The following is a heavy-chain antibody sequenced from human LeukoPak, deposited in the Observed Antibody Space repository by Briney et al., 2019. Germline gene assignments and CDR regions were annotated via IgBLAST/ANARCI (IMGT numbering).Heavy chain of an antibody. CDR1: GFTFTNAW. V-gene: IGHV3-15*01. CDR3: TTDLGTYYHGSQRLIPIDY. Sequence: NSGGSLRLSCVDSGFTFTNAWMSWVRQAPGEGLEWIGRIKSKTDGETTNYAEPVRGRFTISRDDSKSAVYLQMNSLKIEDTAVYYCTTDLGTYYHGSQRLIPIDYWGQGTLVTVSS. J-gene: IGHJ4*02. D-gene: IGHD3-10*01. CDR2: IKSKTDGETT.